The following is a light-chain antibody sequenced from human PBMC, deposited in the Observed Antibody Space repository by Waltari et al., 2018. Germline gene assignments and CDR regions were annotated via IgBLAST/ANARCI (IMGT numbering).Light chain of an antibody. J-gene: IGLJ3*02. CDR1: RGINVATYR. CDR3: MIWHNNAWV. Sequence: QAVLTQPSSLSASPGASASLTCPLRRGINVATYRIYWYQQKPGSPPQYLLRHRSDSDKQQGSGVPSRFSGSKAASANVAILVISGLQSEDEADYYCMIWHNNAWVFGGGTRLTVL. CDR2: HRSDSDK. V-gene: IGLV5-45*03.